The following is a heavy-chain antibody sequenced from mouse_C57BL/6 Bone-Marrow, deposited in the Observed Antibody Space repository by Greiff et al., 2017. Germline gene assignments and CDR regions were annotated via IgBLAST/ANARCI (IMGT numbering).Heavy chain of an antibody. CDR1: GYTFTNYW. CDR3: AREGSSFDY. J-gene: IGHJ2*01. Sequence: QVQLKESGAELVRPGTSVKMSCKASGYTFTNYWIGWAKQRPGHGLEWIGDLYPGGGYTNYNEKFKGKATLTADKSSSTAYMQFSSLTSEDSAIYYCAREGSSFDYWGQGTTLTVSS. CDR2: LYPGGGYT. V-gene: IGHV1-63*01.